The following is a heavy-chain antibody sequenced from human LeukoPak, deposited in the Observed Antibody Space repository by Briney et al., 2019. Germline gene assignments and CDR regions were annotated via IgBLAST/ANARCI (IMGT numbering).Heavy chain of an antibody. J-gene: IGHJ4*02. CDR2: ISNNGSNK. CDR3: ARVGSLWFGELPVDY. CDR1: GFTFSSYA. D-gene: IGHD3-10*01. V-gene: IGHV3-30*04. Sequence: GGSPRLSCAASGFTFSSYAMHWVRQAPGKGLEWVAVISNNGSNKYNADSVKGRFTISRDNSKNTLYLQMNSLRAEDTAVYYCARVGSLWFGELPVDYWGQGTLVTVSS.